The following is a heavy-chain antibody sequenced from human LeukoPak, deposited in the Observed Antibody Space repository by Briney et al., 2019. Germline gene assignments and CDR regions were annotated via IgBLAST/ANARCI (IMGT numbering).Heavy chain of an antibody. CDR3: ARDSSREYGAFDI. Sequence: SETLSLTCTVSGGSISSGGYYWRWIRQHPGTGLEWIGYIYYSGSTYYNPSLKSRVTISVDTSKNQFSLKLSSVTAADTAVYYCARDSSREYGAFDIWGQGTMVTVSS. V-gene: IGHV4-31*03. J-gene: IGHJ3*02. D-gene: IGHD6-6*01. CDR1: GGSISSGGYY. CDR2: IYYSGST.